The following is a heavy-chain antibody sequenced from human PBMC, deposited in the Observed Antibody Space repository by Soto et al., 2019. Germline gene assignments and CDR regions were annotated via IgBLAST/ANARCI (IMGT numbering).Heavy chain of an antibody. CDR1: GFSLSTSGVG. J-gene: IGHJ4*02. Sequence: GPTQVNATQTLTLACTFSGFSLSTSGVGVGWIRQPPGKALEWLALIYWDDDKRYSPSLKSRLTITKDTSKNQVVLTMTNMEPVDTATYYCAHRRIDYYDSSGYPDPFDYWGQGTLVTVSS. CDR2: IYWDDDK. V-gene: IGHV2-5*02. CDR3: AHRRIDYYDSSGYPDPFDY. D-gene: IGHD3-22*01.